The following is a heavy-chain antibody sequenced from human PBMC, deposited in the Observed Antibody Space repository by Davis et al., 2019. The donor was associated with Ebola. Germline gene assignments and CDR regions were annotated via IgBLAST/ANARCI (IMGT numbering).Heavy chain of an antibody. V-gene: IGHV1-8*01. J-gene: IGHJ6*04. CDR1: GYTFTSYD. CDR3: ARAHLRFYPYGMDV. Sequence: ASVKVSCKASGYTFTSYDINWVRQATGQGLEWMGWMNPNSGNTGYAQKVQGRVTMTRNTSISTAYMELSSLRSEDTAVYYCARAHLRFYPYGMDVWGKGTTVTVSS. CDR2: MNPNSGNT. D-gene: IGHD3-3*01.